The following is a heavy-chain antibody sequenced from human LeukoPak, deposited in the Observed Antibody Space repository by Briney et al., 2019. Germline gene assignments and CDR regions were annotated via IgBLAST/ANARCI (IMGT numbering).Heavy chain of an antibody. CDR3: ARDSRSYVSENYYPYYFDF. Sequence: GASVKVSCKASGYTFTSYGISWVRQAPGQGLEWMGWISAYNGNTNYAQKLQGRVTMTTDTSTSTAYMELRSLRSDDTAVYYCARDSRSYVSENYYPYYFDFWGQGTLVTVSS. CDR2: ISAYNGNT. J-gene: IGHJ4*02. CDR1: GYTFTSYG. D-gene: IGHD3-10*01. V-gene: IGHV1-18*01.